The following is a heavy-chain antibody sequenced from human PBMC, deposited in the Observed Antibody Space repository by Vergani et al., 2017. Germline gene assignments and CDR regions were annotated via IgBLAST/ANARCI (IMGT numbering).Heavy chain of an antibody. J-gene: IGHJ3*02. CDR2: IWYDGSNK. Sequence: QVQLVESGGGVVQPGRSLRLSCAASGFTFSSYGMHWVRQAPGKGLEWVAVIWYDGSNKYYADSVKGRFTISRDNSKNTLYLQMNSLRAEHTAVYYCARSGVVSGYYYGAFDIWGQGTMVTVSS. CDR3: ARSGVVSGYYYGAFDI. CDR1: GFTFSSYG. V-gene: IGHV3-33*01. D-gene: IGHD3-22*01.